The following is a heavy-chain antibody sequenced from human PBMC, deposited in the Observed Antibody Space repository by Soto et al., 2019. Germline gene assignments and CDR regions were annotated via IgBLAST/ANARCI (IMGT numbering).Heavy chain of an antibody. D-gene: IGHD2-21*02. CDR3: ATYVVETALGMGWFDP. CDR2: IYHTGIT. CDR1: GGSISSGDYY. Sequence: QVQLQESGLGLVKPSQTLSLTCTVSGGSISSGDYYWSCIRQPPGKGLECIGYIYHTGITFYKSSLRSRVTISVDTSMYQLSLKLRSVTAADTAVYYCATYVVETALGMGWFDPWGQGTQVSVSS. V-gene: IGHV4-30-4*01. J-gene: IGHJ5*02.